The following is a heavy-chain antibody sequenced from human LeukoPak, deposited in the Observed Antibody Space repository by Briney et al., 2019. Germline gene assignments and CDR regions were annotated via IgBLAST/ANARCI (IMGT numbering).Heavy chain of an antibody. J-gene: IGHJ4*02. D-gene: IGHD3-10*01. Sequence: GGSLRLSCAAAGFTFSSYAMNWDRQAPGKGLEWVSGVDSSAASTYYADSVRGRFTISRDNSKNTLYLQMNSLRVEDTAVFYCVKGVTSGSYFKAFDYWGQGTLVTVSS. CDR3: VKGVTSGSYFKAFDY. CDR2: VDSSAAST. V-gene: IGHV3-23*01. CDR1: GFTFSSYA.